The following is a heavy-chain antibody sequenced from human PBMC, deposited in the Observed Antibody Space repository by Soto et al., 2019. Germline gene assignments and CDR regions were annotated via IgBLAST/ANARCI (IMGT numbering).Heavy chain of an antibody. CDR2: ISSSSSTI. Sequence: GGSLRLSCAASGFTFSSYSMNWVRQAPGKGLEWVSYISSSSSTIYYADSVKGRFTISRDNAKNSLYLQMNSLRAEDTAVYYCARVNDFWSGYYCDYWGQGTLVTVSS. CDR1: GFTFSSYS. D-gene: IGHD3-3*01. CDR3: ARVNDFWSGYYCDY. V-gene: IGHV3-48*01. J-gene: IGHJ4*02.